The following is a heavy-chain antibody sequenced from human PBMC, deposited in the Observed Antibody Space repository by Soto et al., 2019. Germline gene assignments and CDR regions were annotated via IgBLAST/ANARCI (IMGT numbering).Heavy chain of an antibody. V-gene: IGHV4-34*01. Sequence: QVQLQQWGAGLLKPSETLSLTCAVYGGSFSGYYWSWIRQPPGKGLEWIGEINHSGSTNYNPSLKSRVTISVDTSKNQFSLKLSSVTAADTAVYYCARGREAAAAPYYYGMDVWGQGTTVTVSS. CDR3: ARGREAAAAPYYYGMDV. CDR2: INHSGST. CDR1: GGSFSGYY. D-gene: IGHD6-13*01. J-gene: IGHJ6*02.